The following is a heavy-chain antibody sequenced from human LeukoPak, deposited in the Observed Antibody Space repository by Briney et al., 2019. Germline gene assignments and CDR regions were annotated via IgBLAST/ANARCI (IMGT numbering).Heavy chain of an antibody. V-gene: IGHV4-59*01. CDR3: ARELGVDGDYATDY. CDR1: GGSISSYY. D-gene: IGHD4-17*01. J-gene: IGHJ4*02. Sequence: SETLSLTCAVYGGSISSYYWSWIRQPPGKGLEWIGYIYYSGSTNYNPSLKSRVTISVDTSKNQFSLKLSSVTAADTAVYYCARELGVDGDYATDYWGQGTLVTVSS. CDR2: IYYSGST.